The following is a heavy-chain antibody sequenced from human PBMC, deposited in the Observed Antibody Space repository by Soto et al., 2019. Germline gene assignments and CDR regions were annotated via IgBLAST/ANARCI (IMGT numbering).Heavy chain of an antibody. CDR3: ARDRTDSGYCTNWLDP. Sequence: SVKVSCKASGGTFGSDAITWVRQAPGQGLEWVGRIIPIFGTTNYAQNLQGRVTISADKSTLTSYMELHSLTSDDTALYYCARDRTDSGYCTNWLDPWGQGTQVTVSS. V-gene: IGHV1-69*06. J-gene: IGHJ5*02. CDR1: GGTFGSDA. D-gene: IGHD3-22*01. CDR2: IIPIFGTT.